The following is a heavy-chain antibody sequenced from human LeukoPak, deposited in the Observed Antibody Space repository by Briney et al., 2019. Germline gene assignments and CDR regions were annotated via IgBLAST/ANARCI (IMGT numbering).Heavy chain of an antibody. D-gene: IGHD7-27*01. CDR3: ARVLGIDDL. V-gene: IGHV1-2*02. Sequence: GASVKVSCKASGYTFTSYDINWVRQATGQGLEWMGWINPNSGGTNYAQKFQGRVTMTRDTSISTAYMELSRLRSDDTAVYYCARVLGIDDLWGRGTLVTVSS. CDR2: INPNSGGT. J-gene: IGHJ2*01. CDR1: GYTFTSYD.